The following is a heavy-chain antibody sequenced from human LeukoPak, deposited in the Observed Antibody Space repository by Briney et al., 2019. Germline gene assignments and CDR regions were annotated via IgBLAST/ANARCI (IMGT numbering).Heavy chain of an antibody. Sequence: SETLFLTCTVSGYSISSGYYWGWIRQPPGKGLEWIGSIYHSGSTYYNPSLKSRVTISVDTSKNQFSLKLSSVTAADTAVYYCARDQGPNWGSFSDAFDIWGQGTMVTVSS. CDR3: ARDQGPNWGSFSDAFDI. V-gene: IGHV4-38-2*02. D-gene: IGHD7-27*01. CDR2: IYHSGST. J-gene: IGHJ3*02. CDR1: GYSISSGYY.